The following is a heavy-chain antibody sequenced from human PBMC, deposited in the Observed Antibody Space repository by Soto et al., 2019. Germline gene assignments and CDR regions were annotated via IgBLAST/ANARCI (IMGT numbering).Heavy chain of an antibody. Sequence: EVQLVESGGGLVQPGGSLRLSCAASGFTFSSYWMHWVRQAPGKGLVWVSRINSDGSSTSYAESVKGRFTISRDNAKNTLYLQMNSLRAEDTAVYYCVRTSLVVAAATREDYWGQGTLVTVSS. CDR3: VRTSLVVAAATREDY. J-gene: IGHJ4*02. D-gene: IGHD2-15*01. V-gene: IGHV3-74*01. CDR2: INSDGSST. CDR1: GFTFSSYW.